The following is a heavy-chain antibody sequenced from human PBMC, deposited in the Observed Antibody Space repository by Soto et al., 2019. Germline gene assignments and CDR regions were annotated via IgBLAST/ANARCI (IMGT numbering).Heavy chain of an antibody. CDR2: IRSKINNYAT. V-gene: IGHV3-73*01. J-gene: IGHJ4*02. CDR1: GFSFSGSA. CDR3: ARVWFLDY. Sequence: GGSLRLSCAASGFSFSGSAIHWVRQASGKGLEWVGRIRSKINNYATAYAASVKGRFTISRDDSKNTAYLQMISLKSEDTAVYYCARVWFLDYWGQGTLVTVSS. D-gene: IGHD2-21*01.